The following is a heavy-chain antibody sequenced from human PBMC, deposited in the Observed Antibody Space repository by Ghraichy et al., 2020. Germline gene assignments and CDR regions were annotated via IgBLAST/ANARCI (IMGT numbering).Heavy chain of an antibody. CDR1: GFTFDDYT. Sequence: GGSLRLSCAASGFTFDDYTMHWVRQAPGKGLEWVSLISWDGGNTYYADSVKGRFTISRDNSKNSLYLQMNSLRTEDTALYYCAKAAGTFLYYYYMDVWGKGTTVTVSS. D-gene: IGHD6-13*01. V-gene: IGHV3-43*01. CDR2: ISWDGGNT. CDR3: AKAAGTFLYYYYMDV. J-gene: IGHJ6*03.